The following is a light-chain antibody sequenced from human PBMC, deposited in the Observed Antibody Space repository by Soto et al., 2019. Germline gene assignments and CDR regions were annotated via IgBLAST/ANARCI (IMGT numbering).Light chain of an antibody. CDR1: QSISSY. CDR2: AAS. J-gene: IGKJ5*01. Sequence: DIQMTHSPSPLSASVGDSDTIPCRASQSISSYLNWYQQKPGKAPKLLIYAASSLQSGVPSRFSGSGSGTDFTLTISSLQPEDFATYYCQQSYSTPITFGQGTRLEIK. V-gene: IGKV1-39*01. CDR3: QQSYSTPIT.